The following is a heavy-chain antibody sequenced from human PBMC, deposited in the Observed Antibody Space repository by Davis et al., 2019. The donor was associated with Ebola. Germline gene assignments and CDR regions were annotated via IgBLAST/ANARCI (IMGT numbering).Heavy chain of an antibody. Sequence: GALKISCAASGFTFSSYSMNWVRQAPGKGLEWVSSISSSSSYIYYADSVKGRFTISRDNAKNSLYLQMNSLRAEDTAVYYCAAPRITGTSGYYYGMDVWGQGTTVTVSS. D-gene: IGHD1-20*01. V-gene: IGHV3-21*01. CDR1: GFTFSSYS. J-gene: IGHJ6*02. CDR2: ISSSSSYI. CDR3: AAPRITGTSGYYYGMDV.